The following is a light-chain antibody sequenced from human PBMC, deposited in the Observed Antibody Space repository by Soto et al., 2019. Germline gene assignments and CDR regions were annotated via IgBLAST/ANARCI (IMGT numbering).Light chain of an antibody. CDR1: QTITKY. J-gene: IGKJ3*01. Sequence: DIQMTQSPSSLSASVGDRVTITCRASQTITKYLNWYQQKPGKAPRLLIYAASSLHSGVPSRFSGSASGTDFTLSISSLQHEDFATYFCQQSYTTPYTFGPGTTVDLK. CDR2: AAS. CDR3: QQSYTTPYT. V-gene: IGKV1-39*01.